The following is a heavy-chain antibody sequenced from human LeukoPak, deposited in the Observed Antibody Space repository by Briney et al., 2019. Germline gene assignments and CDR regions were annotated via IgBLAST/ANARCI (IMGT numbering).Heavy chain of an antibody. D-gene: IGHD3-22*01. CDR3: VRDIAGSEYDNSGVY. J-gene: IGHJ4*02. V-gene: IGHV1-2*02. CDR1: GHTFTGYY. Sequence: ASLKVSCKASGHTFTGYYIHWVRQAPGQGLEWMGWINPKRGDTDYAQRFQGRITMARDTSMSTAFMELYSLTSDDTAVYYCVRDIAGSEYDNSGVYWGRGTLVTVS. CDR2: INPKRGDT.